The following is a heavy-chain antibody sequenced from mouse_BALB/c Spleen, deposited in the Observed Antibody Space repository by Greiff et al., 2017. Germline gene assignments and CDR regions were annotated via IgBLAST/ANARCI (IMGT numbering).Heavy chain of an antibody. D-gene: IGHD1-1*01. CDR3: AREGYYGSDY. J-gene: IGHJ2*01. V-gene: IGHV1-54*01. CDR2: INPGSGGT. Sequence: VQLQESGAELVRPGTSVKVSCKASGYAFTNYLIEWVKQRPGQGLEWIGVINPGSGGTNYNEKFKGKATLTADKSSSTAYMQLSSLTSDDSAVYFCAREGYYGSDYWGQGTTLTVSS. CDR1: GYAFTNYL.